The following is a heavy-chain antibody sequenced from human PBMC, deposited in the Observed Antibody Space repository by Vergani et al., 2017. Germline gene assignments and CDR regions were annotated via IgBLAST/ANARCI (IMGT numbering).Heavy chain of an antibody. CDR2: ISGNNDDV. CDR1: GFTFSHYS. Sequence: EVQMVESGGGLVKPAGSLRLSCVASGFTFSHYSMNWVRQAPGKGLEWVSSISGNNDDVYYADSVMGRFTIIKDNAKNSLYLDMGSLRAEATAVYYCVRDVRVSRTWGQGTLVAVSS. J-gene: IGHJ3*01. V-gene: IGHV3-21*01. CDR3: VRDVRVSRT.